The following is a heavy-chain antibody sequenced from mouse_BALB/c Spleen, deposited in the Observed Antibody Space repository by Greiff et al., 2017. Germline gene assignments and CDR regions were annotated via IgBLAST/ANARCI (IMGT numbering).Heavy chain of an antibody. Sequence: VNVVESGPGLVAPSQSLSITCTVSGFSLTSYDISWIRQPPGKGLEWLGVIWTGGGTNYNSAFMSRLSISKDNSKSQVFLKMNSLQTDDTAIYYCVRDGLNYFDYWGQGTTLTVSS. CDR1: GFSLTSYD. CDR3: VRDGLNYFDY. CDR2: IWTGGGT. D-gene: IGHD2-2*01. V-gene: IGHV2-9-2*01. J-gene: IGHJ2*01.